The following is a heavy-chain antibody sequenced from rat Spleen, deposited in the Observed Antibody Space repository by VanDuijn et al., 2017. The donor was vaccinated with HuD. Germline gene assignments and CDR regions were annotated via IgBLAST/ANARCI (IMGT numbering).Heavy chain of an antibody. J-gene: IGHJ2*01. CDR2: INQDSRTI. CDR3: ARAGQLHFDY. Sequence: EVKLVESGGGLVQPGRSLKLSCAASGFNFNDYWMGWVRQAPGKGLEWIGEINQDSRTIKYIPYLKDKITISRDNAQKTLYLQMNKLGSEDTATYYCARAGQLHFDYWGQGVMVTVSS. V-gene: IGHV4-2*01. D-gene: IGHD1-10*01. CDR1: GFNFNDYW.